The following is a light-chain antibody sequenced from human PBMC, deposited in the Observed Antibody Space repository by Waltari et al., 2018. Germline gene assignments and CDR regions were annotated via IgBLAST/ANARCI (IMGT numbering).Light chain of an antibody. J-gene: IGKJ1*01. V-gene: IGKV4-1*01. CDR3: LQYYNTPQT. CDR1: QSVLYSSNNKNY. CDR2: WSS. Sequence: DIVMTQSPDSLAVSLGERATINCKSSQSVLYSSNNKNYLAWFQQRPGQPPKLLIYWSSTRESGVPDRFSASGSGTDFTLTISSQQAEDVAVYYCLQYYNTPQTFGQGTRVEIK.